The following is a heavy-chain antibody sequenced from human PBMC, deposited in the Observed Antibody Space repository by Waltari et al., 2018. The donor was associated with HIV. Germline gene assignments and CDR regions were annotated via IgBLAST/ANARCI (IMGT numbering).Heavy chain of an antibody. J-gene: IGHJ4*02. CDR1: GLTFVNCA. CDR2: ISPDGLYT. D-gene: IGHD3-10*01. V-gene: IGHV3-23*01. CDR3: AKEGIGAFFDD. Sequence: EVQLLESGGDLVQPGGSLRLSCAASGLTFVNCAFSWVRQAPGEGLEWVSAISPDGLYTYYADSMKGRFTISRDNSKNTLYLQMNSLGAEDTAVYYCAKEGIGAFFDDWGQGTLVTVSS.